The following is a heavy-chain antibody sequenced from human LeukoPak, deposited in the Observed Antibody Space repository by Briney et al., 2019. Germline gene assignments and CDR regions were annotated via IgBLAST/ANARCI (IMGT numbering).Heavy chain of an antibody. Sequence: GGSLRLSCAASGFTFRSYEMNWLRQAPGKGLEWGSYISSSGTTIDYADSVKGRFTISRDNAKNSLYLQMNSLRAEDTAVYYCARDSDGGNGINWFDPWGQGTLVTVSS. V-gene: IGHV3-48*03. D-gene: IGHD4-23*01. CDR3: ARDSDGGNGINWFDP. CDR2: ISSSGTTI. CDR1: GFTFRSYE. J-gene: IGHJ5*02.